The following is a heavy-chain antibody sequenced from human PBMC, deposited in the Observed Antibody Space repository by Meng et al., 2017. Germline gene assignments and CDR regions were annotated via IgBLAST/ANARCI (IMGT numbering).Heavy chain of an antibody. V-gene: IGHV4-34*01. J-gene: IGHJ4*02. D-gene: IGHD6-6*01. CDR3: ARRGIAARPFYY. CDR1: GGSFSGYY. CDR2: INHSGST. Sequence: QVQLKQWGAGLLKTSETLSLTCAVYGGSFSGYYWSWIRQPPGKGLEWIGEINHSGSTNYNPSLKSRVTISVDTSKNQFSLKLSSVTAADTAVYYCARRGIAARPFYYWGQGTLVTVSS.